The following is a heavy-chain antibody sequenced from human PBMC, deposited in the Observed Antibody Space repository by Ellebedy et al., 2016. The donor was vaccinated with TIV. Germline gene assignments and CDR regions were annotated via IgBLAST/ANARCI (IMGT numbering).Heavy chain of an antibody. D-gene: IGHD2-2*01. V-gene: IGHV1-18*01. CDR1: GYKFVSYG. CDR2: ISIYNDKT. Sequence: ASVKVSCKASGYKFVSYGISWVRQAPGQRLEWMGWISIYNDKTKYAQKLQGRVTITTDTSTSTAYMEVRGLTSDDTAMYYCVRDSSAVFDYWGQGTLVTVSS. CDR3: VRDSSAVFDY. J-gene: IGHJ4*02.